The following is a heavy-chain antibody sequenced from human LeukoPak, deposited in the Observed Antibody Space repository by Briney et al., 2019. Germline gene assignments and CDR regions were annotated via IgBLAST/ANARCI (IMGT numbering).Heavy chain of an antibody. CDR3: AKGDFGLDY. CDR1: GFTFSSYG. CDR2: IWYDGSNI. Sequence: GGSLRLSCAASGFTFSSYGMHWVRQAPGKGLEWVAVIWYDGSNIYYADSVKGRFTISRDNSKNTLYLQMTSLRAEDTAVYYCAKGDFGLDYWGQRTLVTVSS. J-gene: IGHJ4*02. D-gene: IGHD4-17*01. V-gene: IGHV3-33*06.